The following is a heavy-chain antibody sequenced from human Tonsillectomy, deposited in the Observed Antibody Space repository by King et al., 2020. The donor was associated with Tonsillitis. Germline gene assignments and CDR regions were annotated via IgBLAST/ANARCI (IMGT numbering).Heavy chain of an antibody. D-gene: IGHD4-11*01. J-gene: IGHJ3*01. CDR3: ARESTTSYVFEV. V-gene: IGHV4-31*03. CDR1: GVSISSGGYY. Sequence: QLQESGPGLVKPSQTLSLTCTVSGVSISSGGYYWHWIRQHPGKGLEWIGYIYYSGSPYYNPSLKSRDTISLDTSKSQFSLNLTSVIAADTAVYYCARESTTSYVFEVWGQGTVVTVSS. CDR2: IYYSGSP.